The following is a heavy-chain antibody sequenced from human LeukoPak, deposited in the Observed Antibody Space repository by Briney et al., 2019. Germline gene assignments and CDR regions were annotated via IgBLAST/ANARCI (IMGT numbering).Heavy chain of an antibody. D-gene: IGHD3-22*01. Sequence: PGGSLRLSCAASGFTFSSYWMSWVRQAPGKGLEWVANIRQDGGDECYVDSVKGRFTISRDNAKNSLYLQMNVLRVEDTAFYYCARDWVSLSSGRVFDYWGQGTLVTVSS. J-gene: IGHJ4*02. CDR2: IRQDGGDE. CDR3: ARDWVSLSSGRVFDY. V-gene: IGHV3-7*01. CDR1: GFTFSSYW.